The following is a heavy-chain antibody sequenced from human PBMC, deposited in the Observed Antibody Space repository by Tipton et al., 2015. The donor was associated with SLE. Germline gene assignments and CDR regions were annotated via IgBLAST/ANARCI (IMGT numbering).Heavy chain of an antibody. D-gene: IGHD6-19*01. CDR1: GGSVSSDY. CDR2: IYYSGST. J-gene: IGHJ4*02. Sequence: TLSLTCTVSGGSVSSDYWGWIRQPPGKGLEWIGSIYYSGSTYYNPSLKSRVTISVDTSKNQFSLKLSSVTAADTAVYYCASPGYSSGSYYFDYWGQGTLVTVSS. CDR3: ASPGYSSGSYYFDY. V-gene: IGHV4-39*07.